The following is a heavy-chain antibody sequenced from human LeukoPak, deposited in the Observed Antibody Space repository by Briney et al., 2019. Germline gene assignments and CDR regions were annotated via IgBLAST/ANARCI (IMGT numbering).Heavy chain of an antibody. V-gene: IGHV4-31*03. CDR3: ARSPAPMTTVTTGVGVDP. CDR2: IYYGGST. CDR1: GGSISSGGYY. J-gene: IGHJ5*02. Sequence: SQTLSLTCTVSGGSISSGGYYCSWIRQHPGRGLEWVGYIYYGGSTYYNPSLKSRPTISVDTSKKQFYLTLSSVTAADTAVYYCARSPAPMTTVTTGVGVDPWAQGPLVSVLS. D-gene: IGHD4-11*01.